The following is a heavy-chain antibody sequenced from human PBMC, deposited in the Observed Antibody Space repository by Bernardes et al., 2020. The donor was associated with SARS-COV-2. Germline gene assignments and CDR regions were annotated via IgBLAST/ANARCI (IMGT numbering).Heavy chain of an antibody. J-gene: IGHJ4*02. CDR1: GFSFSDYS. D-gene: IGHD1-1*01. Sequence: GGSLRLSCAASGFSFSDYSMNWVRQAPGKGLEWVSSISSSGTYIYYADSVKGRFTISRDNAKNSLFLQMISLRAEDTAVYYCARDLERGIGAAEMTYWGQGTLVTVSS. CDR2: ISSSGTYI. V-gene: IGHV3-21*01. CDR3: ARDLERGIGAAEMTY.